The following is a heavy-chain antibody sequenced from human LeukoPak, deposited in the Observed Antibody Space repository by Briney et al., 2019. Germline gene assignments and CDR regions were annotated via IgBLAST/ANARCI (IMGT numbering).Heavy chain of an antibody. V-gene: IGHV3-NL1*01. J-gene: IGHJ4*02. D-gene: IGHD6-13*01. Sequence: GGSLRLSCAASGFIFSSYNMHWVRQAPGKGLEWVAGISWDSGSSDYVDSVKGRFIISRDNAKNSLYLQMNSLRAEDTAVYYCAKQAAAGMGYYFDYWGQGTLVTVSS. CDR1: GFIFSSYN. CDR2: ISWDSGSS. CDR3: AKQAAAGMGYYFDY.